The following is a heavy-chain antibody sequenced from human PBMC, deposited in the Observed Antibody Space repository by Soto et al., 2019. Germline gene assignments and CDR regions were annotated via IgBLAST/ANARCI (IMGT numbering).Heavy chain of an antibody. Sequence: QVQLVQSGAEVKKPGSSVKVSCKASGGTFSSYAISWVRQAPGQGLEWMGGISPFYGTANYAQKFQGRVTITADESTSTAYTELSSLRTEDTAVYYCERQASPSGYDYVGGNGYFHHWGQGTLVTVSS. CDR3: ERQASPSGYDYVGGNGYFHH. D-gene: IGHD3-22*01. J-gene: IGHJ1*01. CDR1: GGTFSSYA. V-gene: IGHV1-69*01. CDR2: ISPFYGTA.